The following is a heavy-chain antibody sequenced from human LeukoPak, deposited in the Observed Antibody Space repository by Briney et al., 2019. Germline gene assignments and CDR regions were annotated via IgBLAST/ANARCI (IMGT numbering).Heavy chain of an antibody. J-gene: IGHJ4*02. V-gene: IGHV3-30*01. CDR1: GFTFSSYA. Sequence: GGSLRLSCAASGFTFSSYAMHWVRQAPGKGLEWVAVISYDGSNKYYADSGKGRFTISRDNSKNTLYLQMNSLRAEDTAVYYCARDRRVGATTLDYWGQGTLVTVSS. CDR3: ARDRRVGATTLDY. D-gene: IGHD1-26*01. CDR2: ISYDGSNK.